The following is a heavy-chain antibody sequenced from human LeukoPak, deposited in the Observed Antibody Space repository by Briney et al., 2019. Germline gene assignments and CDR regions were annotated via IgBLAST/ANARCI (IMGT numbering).Heavy chain of an antibody. Sequence: SETLSLTCTVSGGSISSHYWSWIRQPPGKGLEWIGYIYYSGSTNYNPSLKSRVTISVDTSKNQFSLKLSSVTAADTAVYYCARDLDPWGQGTLVTV. V-gene: IGHV4-59*11. CDR2: IYYSGST. CDR1: GGSISSHY. CDR3: ARDLDP. J-gene: IGHJ5*02.